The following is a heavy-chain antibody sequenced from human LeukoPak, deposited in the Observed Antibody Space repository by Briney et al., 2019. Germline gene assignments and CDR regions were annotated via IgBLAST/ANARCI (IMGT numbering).Heavy chain of an antibody. CDR2: ISSSSSYI. J-gene: IGHJ4*02. V-gene: IGHV3-11*06. CDR1: GFTFSEYY. D-gene: IGHD5-24*01. Sequence: PGGSLRLSCTASGFTFSEYYMSWIRQAPGKGLEWVSSISSSSSYIYYAGSVKGRFTISRDNAKNSLFLQMNSLRVEDTAVYYCARDPTKWLQLRYYFDYWGQGTLVTVSS. CDR3: ARDPTKWLQLRYYFDY.